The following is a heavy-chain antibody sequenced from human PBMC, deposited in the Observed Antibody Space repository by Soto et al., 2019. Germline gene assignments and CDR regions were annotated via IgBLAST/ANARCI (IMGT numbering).Heavy chain of an antibody. CDR3: ARVSDYYYGMDV. CDR2: IGTAGDT. CDR1: GFTFSSYD. V-gene: IGHV3-13*01. J-gene: IGHJ6*02. Sequence: GGSLRLSCAASGFTFSSYDMDWVRQATGKGLEWVSAIGTAGDTYYPGSVKGRFTISRENAKNSLYLQMNSLRAGDTAVYYCARVSDYYYGMDVWGQGTTVTVSS.